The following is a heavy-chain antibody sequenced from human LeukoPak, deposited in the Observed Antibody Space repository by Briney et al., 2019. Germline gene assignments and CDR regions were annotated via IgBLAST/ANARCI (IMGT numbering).Heavy chain of an antibody. CDR1: GFTFSSYA. Sequence: GGSLRLSCAGTGFTFSSYAMSWVRQAPGQGLEWVSVISDSGDYTSYADSVRGRFTISRDNSRNTLYLQMISLRPEDTAVYYCAKDASIGKYCTNGVCSPFDYWGQGTLVTVSS. J-gene: IGHJ4*02. D-gene: IGHD2-8*01. CDR3: AKDASIGKYCTNGVCSPFDY. CDR2: ISDSGDYT. V-gene: IGHV3-23*01.